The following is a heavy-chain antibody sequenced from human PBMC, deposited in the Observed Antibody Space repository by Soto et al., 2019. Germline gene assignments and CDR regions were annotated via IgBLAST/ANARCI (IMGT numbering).Heavy chain of an antibody. D-gene: IGHD4-17*01. CDR3: ASSGLGPYGAPLFDY. CDR1: GRSMSSNY. CDR2: VFYGGT. J-gene: IGHJ4*02. Sequence: SEILSLTCSVSGRSMSSNYWSWIRQSPDKGLEWLGYVFYGGTDYNPSLGGRVSMSVKTSKSQFSLKLSSVTAADTAVYYCASSGLGPYGAPLFDYWGQGTLVTVSS. V-gene: IGHV4-59*12.